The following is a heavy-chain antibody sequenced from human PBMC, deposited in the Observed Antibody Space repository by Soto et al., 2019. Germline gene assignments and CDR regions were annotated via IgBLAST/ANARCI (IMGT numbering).Heavy chain of an antibody. V-gene: IGHV3-21*01. CDR3: ARLITMIVVDDDY. CDR2: ISSSSSYI. D-gene: IGHD3-22*01. Sequence: VGSLRLSCAASGFTFSSYSMNWVRQAPGKGLEWVSSISSSSSYIYYADSVKGRFTISRDNAKNSLYLQMNSLRAEDTAVYYCARLITMIVVDDDYWGQGTLVTVSS. CDR1: GFTFSSYS. J-gene: IGHJ4*02.